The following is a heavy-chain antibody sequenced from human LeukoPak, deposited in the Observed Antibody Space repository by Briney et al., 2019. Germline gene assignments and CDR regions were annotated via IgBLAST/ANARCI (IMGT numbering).Heavy chain of an antibody. D-gene: IGHD6-19*01. CDR3: ARAISSGWFKNAFDI. CDR1: GDSISTYY. V-gene: IGHV4-4*07. CDR2: IYTSGST. J-gene: IGHJ3*02. Sequence: SETLSLTCTVSGDSISTYYWGWIRQPAGKRLEWIGRIYTSGSTNYIPSLESRVTMSVDTSKNQFSLNLSSVTAADTAVYYCARAISSGWFKNAFDIWGQGTMVTVSS.